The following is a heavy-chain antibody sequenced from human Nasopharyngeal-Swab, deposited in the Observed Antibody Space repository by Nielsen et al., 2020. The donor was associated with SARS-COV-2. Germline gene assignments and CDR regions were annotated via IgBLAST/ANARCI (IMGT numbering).Heavy chain of an antibody. CDR3: ARAGTTSPETPFDY. CDR2: IYHSGST. V-gene: IGHV4-4*02. D-gene: IGHD1-1*01. J-gene: IGHJ4*02. Sequence: WIRQPPGKGLERIGEIYHSGSTNYNPPLKSRVTISVDKSKNQFSLKLSSVTAADTAVYYCARAGTTSPETPFDYWGQGTLVTVSS.